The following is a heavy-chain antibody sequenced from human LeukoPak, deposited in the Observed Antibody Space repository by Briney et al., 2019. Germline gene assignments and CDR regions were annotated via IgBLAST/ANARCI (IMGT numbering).Heavy chain of an antibody. CDR2: ISGSGDTT. CDR1: GFTFSSYG. V-gene: IGHV3-23*01. J-gene: IGHJ5*02. D-gene: IGHD3-3*02. CDR3: AKDENHFWSGYYSNYFDP. Sequence: GGSLRLSCAASGFTFSSYGMHWVRQAPGKGLEWVSGISGSGDTTNYADSVKGRFTISRDNSKNTLYLQMNSLRAEDTAVYYCAKDENHFWSGYYSNYFDPWGQGTLVTVSS.